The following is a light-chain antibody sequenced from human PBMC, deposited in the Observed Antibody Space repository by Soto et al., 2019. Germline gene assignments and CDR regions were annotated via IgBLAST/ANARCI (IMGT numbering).Light chain of an antibody. CDR3: SSFTTSSTLGV. J-gene: IGLJ3*02. CDR2: EVT. V-gene: IGLV2-14*01. Sequence: QSALAQPASVSGSPGQSMTISCTGTSSDVGGYNYVSWYQQHPGKAPKLIIYEVTNRPSGVSGRFSGSKSGNTASLTISGLQAEDEADYYCSSFTTSSTLGVFGGGTQLTVL. CDR1: SSDVGGYNY.